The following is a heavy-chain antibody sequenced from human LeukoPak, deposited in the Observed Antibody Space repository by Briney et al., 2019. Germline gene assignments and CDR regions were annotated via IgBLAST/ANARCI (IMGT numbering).Heavy chain of an antibody. CDR3: ASLYYYDSSGYYPFEY. Sequence: GESLKISCKGSGHSFTSYWIGWVRQMPGKGLEWMGIIYPGDSDTRYSPSFQGQVTISADKSISTAYLQWSSLKASDTAMYYCASLYYYDSSGYYPFEYWGQGTLVTVSS. V-gene: IGHV5-51*01. CDR1: GHSFTSYW. CDR2: IYPGDSDT. J-gene: IGHJ4*02. D-gene: IGHD3-22*01.